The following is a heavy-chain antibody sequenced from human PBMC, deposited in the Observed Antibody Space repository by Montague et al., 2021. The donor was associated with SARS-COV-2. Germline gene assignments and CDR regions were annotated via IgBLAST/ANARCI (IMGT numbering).Heavy chain of an antibody. V-gene: IGHV4-34*01. J-gene: IGHJ6*03. CDR1: GTSFSGYY. CDR3: ARLRYGVVSSAILGIGPYFTYYCMDV. D-gene: IGHD2-2*02. Sequence: SETLSLTCAVHGTSFSGYYWNWIRQPPGKGLEWIGEINHGGNTNYNPSLKNRLTISVDTSKNQFSLKLTSVAATDTAVYYCARLRYGVVSSAILGIGPYFTYYCMDVWGKGTTVTVSS. CDR2: INHGGNT.